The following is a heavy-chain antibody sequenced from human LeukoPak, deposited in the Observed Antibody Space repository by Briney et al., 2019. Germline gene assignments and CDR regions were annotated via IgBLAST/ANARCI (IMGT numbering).Heavy chain of an antibody. J-gene: IGHJ4*02. Sequence: SEPLSLPCAVYGGSFSGYYWSWIRQPPGKGLEWIGEINHSGSTNYNPSLKSRVTISVDTSKNQFSLKLSSVTAADTAVYYCARKPWGIAVAGYFDYWGQGTLVTVSS. CDR1: GGSFSGYY. D-gene: IGHD6-19*01. CDR3: ARKPWGIAVAGYFDY. CDR2: INHSGST. V-gene: IGHV4-34*01.